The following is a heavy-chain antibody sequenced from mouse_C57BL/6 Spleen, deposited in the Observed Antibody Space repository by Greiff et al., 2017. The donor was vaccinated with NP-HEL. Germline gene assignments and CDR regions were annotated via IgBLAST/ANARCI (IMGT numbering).Heavy chain of an antibody. Sequence: QVQLQQPGAELVKPGASVKLSCKASGYTFTSYWMHWVKQRPGQGLEWIGMIHPNSGSTNYNEKFKSKATLTVDKSSSTAYMQLSSLTSEDSAVYYCARGGLRLRYFDYWGQGTTLTVSS. D-gene: IGHD3-2*02. CDR3: ARGGLRLRYFDY. V-gene: IGHV1-64*01. CDR2: IHPNSGST. CDR1: GYTFTSYW. J-gene: IGHJ2*01.